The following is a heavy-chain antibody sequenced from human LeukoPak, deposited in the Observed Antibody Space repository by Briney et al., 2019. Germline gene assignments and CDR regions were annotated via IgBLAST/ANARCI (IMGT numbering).Heavy chain of an antibody. CDR1: GGSISSSSYY. D-gene: IGHD3-16*02. V-gene: IGHV4-39*01. Sequence: SETLSLTCTVSGGSISSSSYYWGWIRQPPGKGLEWIGSIYYSGSTYYNPSLKSRVTISVDTSKNQFSLKLSSVTAADTAVYYCANSFYEYVWGNYRFPRAYDIWGQGTMVTVSS. J-gene: IGHJ3*02. CDR3: ANSFYEYVWGNYRFPRAYDI. CDR2: IYYSGST.